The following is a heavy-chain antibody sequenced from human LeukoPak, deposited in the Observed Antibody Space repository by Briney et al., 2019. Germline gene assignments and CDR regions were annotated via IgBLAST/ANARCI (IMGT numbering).Heavy chain of an antibody. CDR2: IHNSGST. D-gene: IGHD3-22*01. CDR3: AGKYYYDSSGYFYVDY. Sequence: SETLTLTCTVSGGSISSYYWSWIRQPPGKGLEWIGSIHNSGSTYYNPSLRSRVTISMDTSKNQFSLKLSSVTAADTAVYYCAGKYYYDSSGYFYVDYWGQGSLVTVSS. J-gene: IGHJ4*02. CDR1: GGSISSYY. V-gene: IGHV4-59*04.